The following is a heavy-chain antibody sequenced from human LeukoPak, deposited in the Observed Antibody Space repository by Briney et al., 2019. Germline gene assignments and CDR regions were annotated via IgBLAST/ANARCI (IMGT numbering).Heavy chain of an antibody. CDR3: ARAYQPLGGLSLPDY. Sequence: ASVKVSCKASGYTFTSYGISWLRQAPGQGLEWMGWINPNTGNPTYAPGFTGRFVFSLDTSVSTAYLQISGLKADDTAVYYCARAYQPLGGLSLPDYWGQGTLVSVSS. D-gene: IGHD3-16*02. CDR1: GYTFTSYG. CDR2: INPNTGNP. V-gene: IGHV7-4-1*02. J-gene: IGHJ4*02.